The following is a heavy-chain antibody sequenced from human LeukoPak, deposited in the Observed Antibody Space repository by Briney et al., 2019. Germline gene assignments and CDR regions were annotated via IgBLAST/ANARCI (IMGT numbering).Heavy chain of an antibody. V-gene: IGHV3-21*01. D-gene: IGHD5-18*01. J-gene: IGHJ6*03. CDR3: AREMGGYSYGIYYYYYMDV. Sequence: GGSLRLSCAGSGFTFSSYSMNWVRQAPGKGLEWVSSISSSSSYIYYADSVKGRFTISRDNAKNSLYLQMNSLRAEDTAVYYCAREMGGYSYGIYYYYYMDVWGKGTTVTVSS. CDR1: GFTFSSYS. CDR2: ISSSSSYI.